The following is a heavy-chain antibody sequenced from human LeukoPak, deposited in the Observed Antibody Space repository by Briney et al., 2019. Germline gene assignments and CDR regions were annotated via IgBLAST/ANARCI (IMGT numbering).Heavy chain of an antibody. CDR2: IYPGDFDT. D-gene: IGHD6-6*01. CDR1: GYSFTSYW. CDR3: ARIAARPDKGYYYYYMDV. V-gene: IGHV5-51*01. Sequence: GESLKISCKGSGYSFTSYWIGWVRQMPGKGLEWMGIIYPGDFDTRYSPSFQGQVTISADKSISTAYLQWSSLKASDTAMYYCARIAARPDKGYYYYYMDVWGKGTTVTVSS. J-gene: IGHJ6*03.